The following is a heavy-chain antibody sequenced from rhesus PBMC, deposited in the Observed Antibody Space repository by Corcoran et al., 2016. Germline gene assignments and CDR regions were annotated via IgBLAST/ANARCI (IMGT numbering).Heavy chain of an antibody. V-gene: IGHV4-80*01. CDR1: GGSFSSYW. J-gene: IGHJ4*01. CDR2: INGNSGSP. Sequence: QVQLQESGPGLVKPSETLSLTCAVSGGSFSSYWWSWIRQPPGKGREWIGEINGNSGSPNTNPSLKRRGTMSKDASKNQFSRKLSSVTAADTAVYYCARLSSGPAGDYWGQGVLVTVSS. CDR3: ARLSSGPAGDY. D-gene: IGHD6-31*01.